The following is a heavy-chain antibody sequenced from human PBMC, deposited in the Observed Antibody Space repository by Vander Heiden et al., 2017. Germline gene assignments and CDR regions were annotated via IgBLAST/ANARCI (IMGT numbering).Heavy chain of an antibody. Sequence: EVPLLAAGGGLVQPGGSLRLSCAASGFTSSSYAMSWVRQAPGKGLEWVSAISGSGGSTYYADSVKGRFTISRDNSKNTLYLQMNSLRAEDTAVYYCAKDTIWFGEGDAFDIWGQGTMVTVSS. CDR2: ISGSGGST. CDR3: AKDTIWFGEGDAFDI. J-gene: IGHJ3*02. D-gene: IGHD3-10*01. CDR1: GFTSSSYA. V-gene: IGHV3-23*01.